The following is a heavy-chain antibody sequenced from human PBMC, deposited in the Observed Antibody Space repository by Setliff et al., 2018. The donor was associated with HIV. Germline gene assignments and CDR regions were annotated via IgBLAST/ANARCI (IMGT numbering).Heavy chain of an antibody. V-gene: IGHV4-59*03. CDR1: GGSIDIFY. Sequence: PSETLSLTCSVSGGSIDIFYWTWIRQAPGKGLEWIGSIYYSGFTSYNPSLNSRVSASVDTSENQFSLNLTSVTAADTAVYYCARGYSSRRPAYDIWGQGTMVTVSS. CDR3: ARGYSSRRPAYDI. D-gene: IGHD6-19*01. CDR2: IYYSGFT. J-gene: IGHJ3*02.